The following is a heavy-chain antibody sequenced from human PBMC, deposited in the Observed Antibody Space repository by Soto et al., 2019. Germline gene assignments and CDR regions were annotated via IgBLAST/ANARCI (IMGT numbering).Heavy chain of an antibody. CDR3: ARDLGYYYDSSGFYSYFQY. J-gene: IGHJ1*01. CDR1: GGTFSSYA. CDR2: IIPIFGTA. Sequence: SVKVSCKASGGTFSSYAISWVRQAPGQGLEWMGGIIPIFGTANYAQKFQGRVTITADESTSTAYMELSSLRSDDTAVYYCARDLGYYYDSSGFYSYFQYWGQGSLVTVSS. D-gene: IGHD3-22*01. V-gene: IGHV1-69*13.